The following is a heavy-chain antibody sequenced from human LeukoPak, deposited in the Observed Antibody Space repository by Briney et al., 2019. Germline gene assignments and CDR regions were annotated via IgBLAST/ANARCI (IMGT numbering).Heavy chain of an antibody. J-gene: IGHJ4*02. CDR3: ARVLLLWFRRKYYFDY. CDR1: GGSFSGYY. Sequence: SETLSLTCAVYGGSFSGYYWSWIRQPPGKGLEWIGEINHSGSTNYNPSLKSRVTISADTSKNQFSLKLSSVTAADTAVYYCARVLLLWFRRKYYFDYWGQGTLVTVSS. V-gene: IGHV4-34*01. CDR2: INHSGST. D-gene: IGHD3-10*01.